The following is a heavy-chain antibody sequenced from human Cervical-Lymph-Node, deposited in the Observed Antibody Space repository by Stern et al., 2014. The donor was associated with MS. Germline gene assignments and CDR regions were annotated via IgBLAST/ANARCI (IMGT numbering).Heavy chain of an antibody. V-gene: IGHV4-31*03. J-gene: IGHJ2*01. CDR2: IYHNGKA. CDR3: ARIRFNWNDVFWYFDL. Sequence: QVQLQESGPGLVKPSQTLSLTCTVSGGSMSSGDYYWSWIRQHPGKGLEWIGYIYHNGKAYNNPSIKSRVTISIETSKRQFSLNLRSVTAADTALYYCARIRFNWNDVFWYFDLWGRGTTVSVSS. CDR1: GGSMSSGDYY. D-gene: IGHD1-20*01.